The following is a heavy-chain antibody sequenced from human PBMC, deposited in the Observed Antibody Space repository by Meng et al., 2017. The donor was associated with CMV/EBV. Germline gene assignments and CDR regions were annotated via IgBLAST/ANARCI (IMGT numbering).Heavy chain of an antibody. CDR1: GYTFTSYY. D-gene: IGHD6-13*01. Sequence: ASVKVSCKASGYTFTSYYMHWVRQAPGQGLEWMGIINPSGGSTSYAQKFQGRVTMTRDTSTSTVYMKLSSLRSEDTAVYYCARDPTRNSSSWYGLNYWGQGTLVTVSS. J-gene: IGHJ4*02. V-gene: IGHV1-46*01. CDR2: INPSGGST. CDR3: ARDPTRNSSSWYGLNY.